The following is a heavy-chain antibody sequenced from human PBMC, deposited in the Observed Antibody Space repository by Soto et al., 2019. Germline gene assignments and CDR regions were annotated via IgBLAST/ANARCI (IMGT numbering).Heavy chain of an antibody. Sequence: SETLSLTCTVSGGSISSSSYYWGWIRQPPGKGLEWIGSIYYSGSTYYNPSLKSRVTISVDTPKNQFSLKLSSVTAADTAVYYCARGARTTTYYYYGMDVWGQGTTVTVSS. D-gene: IGHD1-1*01. V-gene: IGHV4-39*01. CDR1: GGSISSSSYY. J-gene: IGHJ6*02. CDR2: IYYSGST. CDR3: ARGARTTTYYYYGMDV.